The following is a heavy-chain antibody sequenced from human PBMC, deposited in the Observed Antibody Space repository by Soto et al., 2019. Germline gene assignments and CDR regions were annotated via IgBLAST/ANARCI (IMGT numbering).Heavy chain of an antibody. CDR1: GFTFSSYA. J-gene: IGHJ4*02. Sequence: EVQLLESGGGLVHPGGSLRLSCAASGFTFSSYAMSWVRQAPGKGLEWVSAISGSGGGTYYADSVKGRFTISRDNSKNTLYVQMNSLRAEDTAVYYCARDGEQLVRTTGYWGQGARVTVSS. V-gene: IGHV3-23*01. CDR3: ARDGEQLVRTTGY. CDR2: ISGSGGGT. D-gene: IGHD6-6*01.